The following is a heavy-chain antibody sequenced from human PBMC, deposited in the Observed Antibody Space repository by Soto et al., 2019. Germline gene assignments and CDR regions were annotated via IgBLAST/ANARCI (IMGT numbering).Heavy chain of an antibody. CDR2: IYYSGST. J-gene: IGHJ6*02. CDR1: GGSISSSSYY. D-gene: IGHD3-3*01. Sequence: PSETLSLSCTVSGGSISSSSYYWGWIRQPPGKGLEWIGSIYYSGSTYYNPSLKSRVTISVDTSKNQFSLKLSSVTAADTAVYYCARPRAYYDFSGMCGIRIRGRSPSYGMDVWAQGTTVTVS. CDR3: ARPRAYYDFSGMCGIRIRGRSPSYGMDV. V-gene: IGHV4-39*01.